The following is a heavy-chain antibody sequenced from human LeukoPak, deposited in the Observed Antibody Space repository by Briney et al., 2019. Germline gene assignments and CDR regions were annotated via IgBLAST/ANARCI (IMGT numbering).Heavy chain of an antibody. CDR1: GFTFSGSA. D-gene: IGHD6-19*01. V-gene: IGHV3-73*01. Sequence: PGGSLRLSCAASGFTFSGSAMHWVRQASGKGLEWVGRIGSRANNYATAYAASVKGRFTISRDDPKNRAYLQMNSLKTEDTAVYYCTRHSDSSGWYAGIDAFDIWGQGTMVTVSS. CDR2: IGSRANNYAT. J-gene: IGHJ3*02. CDR3: TRHSDSSGWYAGIDAFDI.